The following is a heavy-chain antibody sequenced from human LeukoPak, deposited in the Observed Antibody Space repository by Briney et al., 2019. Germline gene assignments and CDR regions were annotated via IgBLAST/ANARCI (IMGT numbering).Heavy chain of an antibody. V-gene: IGHV4-39*01. CDR1: GGSTSRPDHC. Sequence: SETLSLTCAVSGGSTSRPDHCWAWIRQPPGKGPEWTVSICYGGTTYYNPSLKSRVTISVDTSTNKFSLKLSSVTAADTAVYYCAHTNHYYFDWGQGTLVTASS. CDR2: ICYGGTT. CDR3: AHTNHYYFD. J-gene: IGHJ4*02. D-gene: IGHD2/OR15-2a*01.